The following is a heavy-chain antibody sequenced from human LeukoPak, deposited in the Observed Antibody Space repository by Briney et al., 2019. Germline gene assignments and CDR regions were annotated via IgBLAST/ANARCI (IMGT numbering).Heavy chain of an antibody. D-gene: IGHD3-10*01. V-gene: IGHV3-20*04. CDR2: INWNGGST. J-gene: IGHJ4*02. CDR1: GFTFDDYG. Sequence: GGSLRLSCVTSGFTFDDYGMSWVRQAPEKGLEWVSGINWNGGSTGYADSLQGRFTISRDNAKNSLYLQIYNLRAEDTAFYFCARDRPSGFYFDSWGQGTLVIVSS. CDR3: ARDRPSGFYFDS.